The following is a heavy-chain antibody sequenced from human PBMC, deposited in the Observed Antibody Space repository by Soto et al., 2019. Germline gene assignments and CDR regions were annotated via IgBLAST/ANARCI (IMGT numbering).Heavy chain of an antibody. CDR1: GGTFSSYA. CDR2: IIPIFGTA. D-gene: IGHD3-22*01. J-gene: IGHJ3*02. V-gene: IGHV1-69*13. Sequence: GASVKVSCKASGGTFSSYAISWVRQAPGRGLEWMGGIIPIFGTANYAQKFQGRVTITADESTSTAYMELSSLRSEDTAVYYCARGYYYDSRAPFDIWGQGTMVTVSS. CDR3: ARGYYYDSRAPFDI.